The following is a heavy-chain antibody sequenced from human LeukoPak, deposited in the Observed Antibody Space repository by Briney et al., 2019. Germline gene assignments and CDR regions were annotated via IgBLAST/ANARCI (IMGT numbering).Heavy chain of an antibody. CDR2: IWYDGSNK. Sequence: GRSMILSCAASDFTFSSYGMHWVRKAPGKGLEWVAVIWYDGSNKYYAASVKGRFTISRDNSNTTLYLQMNSLRAEDTAVYYCARCDFWSGYFIDYYGMDVWGQGSTVTVSS. CDR3: ARCDFWSGYFIDYYGMDV. D-gene: IGHD3-3*01. J-gene: IGHJ6*02. V-gene: IGHV3-33*01. CDR1: DFTFSSYG.